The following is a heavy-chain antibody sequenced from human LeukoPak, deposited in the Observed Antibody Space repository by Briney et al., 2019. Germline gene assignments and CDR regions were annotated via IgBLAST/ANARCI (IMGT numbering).Heavy chain of an antibody. D-gene: IGHD3-9*01. J-gene: IGHJ6*02. CDR1: GFSFGDHA. CDR2: IRSEAYGQTT. Sequence: RSLRLSCTASGFSFGDHAMTWVRQAPGKGLEWVSFIRSEAYGQTTEYAASVKDRFTISRDNSKGIVYLQMNSLKTEDTAKYYCARGPIYLWIYYGMDVWGQGTTVIVSS. V-gene: IGHV3-49*04. CDR3: ARGPIYLWIYYGMDV.